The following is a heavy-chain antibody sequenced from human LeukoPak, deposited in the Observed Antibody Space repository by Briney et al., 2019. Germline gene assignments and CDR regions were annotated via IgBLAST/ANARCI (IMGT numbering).Heavy chain of an antibody. D-gene: IGHD4-17*01. CDR2: ISSGGHNI. CDR3: ARHGDGFYHGMDV. CDR1: DFTFSRYS. J-gene: IGHJ6*01. Sequence: PGGSLRLSCAASDFTFSRYSMNWFRQAPGEGLEWVSSISSGGHNIYYADLVKGRFTISRDNAKNSLYLQMNSLRVEDTAVYYCARHGDGFYHGMDVWGQGTTVTVSS. V-gene: IGHV3-21*01.